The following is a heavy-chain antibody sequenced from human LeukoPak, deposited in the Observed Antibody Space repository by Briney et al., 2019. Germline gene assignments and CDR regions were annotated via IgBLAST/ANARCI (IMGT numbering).Heavy chain of an antibody. J-gene: IGHJ4*02. CDR3: ARDLNQGYSGYDYRGGFDY. D-gene: IGHD5-12*01. CDR2: ISSSSSYV. V-gene: IGHV3-21*01. Sequence: GGSLRLPCAASGFTFSSYSMNWVRQAPGKGLEWVSSISSSSSYVYYADSVKGRFTISRDNAKNSLYLQMNGLRAEDTAVYYCARDLNQGYSGYDYRGGFDYWGQGTLVSVSS. CDR1: GFTFSSYS.